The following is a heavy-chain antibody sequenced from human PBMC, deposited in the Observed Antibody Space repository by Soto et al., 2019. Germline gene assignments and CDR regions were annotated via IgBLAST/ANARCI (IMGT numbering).Heavy chain of an antibody. J-gene: IGHJ4*02. CDR2: IWYDGSNK. CDR1: GFTFSSYG. Sequence: QVQLVESGGGVVQPGRSLRLSCAASGFTFSSYGMHWVRQAPGKGLEWVAVIWYDGSNKYYADSVKGRFTISRDHSKHTLYLQMNRLRAEDTAVYYCARYCSGGSCYQTGFDYRGPGDLGPVSS. V-gene: IGHV3-33*01. CDR3: ARYCSGGSCYQTGFDY. D-gene: IGHD2-15*01.